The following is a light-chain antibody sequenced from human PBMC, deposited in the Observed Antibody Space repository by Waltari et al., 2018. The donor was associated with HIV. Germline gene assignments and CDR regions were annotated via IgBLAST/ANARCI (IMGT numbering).Light chain of an antibody. CDR1: SSDVGAHNY. CDR3: SSYTSSSTPYV. J-gene: IGLJ1*01. Sequence: QSALTQPASVSGSPGQSITIPCTGTSSDVGAHNYVPWYQQHPGKAPKVMIYEVSNRPSGVSNRFSGSKSGNTASLSISGLQAEDEADYYCSSYTSSSTPYVFGTGTKVTVL. V-gene: IGLV2-14*01. CDR2: EVS.